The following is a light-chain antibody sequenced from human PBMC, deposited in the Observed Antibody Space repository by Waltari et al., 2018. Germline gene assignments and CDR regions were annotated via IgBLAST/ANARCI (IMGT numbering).Light chain of an antibody. V-gene: IGKV4-1*01. CDR1: RSIFYSPNKNNY. CDR3: QQYFSTPYN. Sequence: DIVMTQSPDSLAVSLGETVTINCKSSRSIFYSPNKNNYLAWYQHKSGQPPKLLIYWASTRAPGVPDRIGGSGSGTDFTLTINSLQAEDVAVYYCQQYFSTPYNFGQGTKLEIK. CDR2: WAS. J-gene: IGKJ2*01.